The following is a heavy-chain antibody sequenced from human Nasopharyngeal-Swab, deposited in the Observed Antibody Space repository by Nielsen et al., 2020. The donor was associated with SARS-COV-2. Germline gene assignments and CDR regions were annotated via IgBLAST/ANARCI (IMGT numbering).Heavy chain of an antibody. J-gene: IGHJ6*02. CDR3: ARRQYGDYYYYYGMDV. Sequence: GESLKISCAASGFTFSSYWMSWVRQAPGKGLEWVGNIKQDGSEKYYVDSVKGRFTISRDNAKNSLYLQMNSLRAEDTAVYYCARRQYGDYYYYYGMDVWGQGTTVTVSS. D-gene: IGHD4-17*01. CDR1: GFTFSSYW. V-gene: IGHV3-7*03. CDR2: IKQDGSEK.